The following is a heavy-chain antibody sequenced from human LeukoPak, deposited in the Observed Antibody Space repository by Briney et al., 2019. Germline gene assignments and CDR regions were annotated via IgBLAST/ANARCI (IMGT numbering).Heavy chain of an antibody. D-gene: IGHD3-16*01. J-gene: IGHJ3*02. CDR3: ARDPILPRGHFDI. V-gene: IGHV3-11*04. CDR1: GFTFSDYY. CDR2: ISSSGSSI. Sequence: GGSLRLSCAASGFTFSDYYMSWIRQAPGKGLEWVSYISSSGSSIYYADSVKGRFTISRDNAKNSLYLQMNSLRAEDTAVYYCARDPILPRGHFDIWGQGTMVTVSS.